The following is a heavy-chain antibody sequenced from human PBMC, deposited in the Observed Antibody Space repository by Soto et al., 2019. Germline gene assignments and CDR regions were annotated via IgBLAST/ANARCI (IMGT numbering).Heavy chain of an antibody. V-gene: IGHV4-31*03. J-gene: IGHJ4*02. CDR2: IYYSGST. CDR3: ARYGAVATFDY. D-gene: IGHD6-19*01. CDR1: GGSISSGGYY. Sequence: QVQLQESGPGLVKPSQTLSLTCTVSGGSISSGGYYWSWIRQHPGKGLEWIGYIYYSGSTYYNPSLRSRVTISADTSKNQFSLKLSSVTAADTAVYYCARYGAVATFDYWGQGTLVTVSS.